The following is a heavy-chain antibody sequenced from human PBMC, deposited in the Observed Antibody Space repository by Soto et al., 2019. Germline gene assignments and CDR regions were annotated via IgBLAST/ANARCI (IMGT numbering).Heavy chain of an antibody. J-gene: IGHJ4*02. CDR2: ISGSGGTT. V-gene: IGHV3-23*01. CDR1: GFPFTNYA. CDR3: AKEDYGDGYFDY. Sequence: EVQLLESGGGLVQPGGSLKISCAASGFPFTNYAMSWVRQAPGKGLEWVSAISGSGGTTYYPDSVKGRFIISRGNSKNTLYLQMNRLRGDDTAVYFCAKEDYGDGYFDYWGQGTLVTVSS. D-gene: IGHD4-17*01.